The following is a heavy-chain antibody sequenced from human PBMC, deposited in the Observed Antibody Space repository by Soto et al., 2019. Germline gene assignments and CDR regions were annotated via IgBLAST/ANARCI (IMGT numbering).Heavy chain of an antibody. CDR1: GYTFTSYG. Sequence: ASVKVSCKASGYTFTSYGISWVRQAPGQGLEWMGWISAYNGNTNYAQKFQGRVTITADESTSTAYMELSSLRSEDTAVYYCARCGYYYYGMDVWGQGTTVTVSS. CDR2: ISAYNGNT. J-gene: IGHJ6*02. CDR3: ARCGYYYYGMDV. V-gene: IGHV1-18*01.